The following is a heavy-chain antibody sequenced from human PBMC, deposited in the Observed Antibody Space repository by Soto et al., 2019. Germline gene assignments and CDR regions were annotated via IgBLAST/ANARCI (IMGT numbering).Heavy chain of an antibody. CDR3: ARDKSLTMVRGVVLWDV. V-gene: IGHV1-46*01. Sequence: ASVKVSCKASGYTFASYYMHWVRQAPGQGLEWMGIINPSGGSTSYAQKFQGRVTMTRDTSTSTVYMELSSLRSEDTAVYYCARDKSLTMVRGVVLWDVWGQGTTVTVSS. D-gene: IGHD3-10*01. CDR1: GYTFASYY. J-gene: IGHJ6*02. CDR2: INPSGGST.